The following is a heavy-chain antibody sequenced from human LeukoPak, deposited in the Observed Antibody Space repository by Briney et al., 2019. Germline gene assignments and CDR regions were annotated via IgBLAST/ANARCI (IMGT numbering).Heavy chain of an antibody. CDR2: IYSGGST. D-gene: IGHD4-11*01. CDR3: ASPPPYSNGYFDY. CDR1: GFTVSSNY. Sequence: GGSLRLSCAASGFTVSSNYMSWVRQAPGQGLEWVSVIYSGGSTYYADSVKGRFTISRDNSKNTLYLQMNSLRAEDTAVYYCASPPPYSNGYFDYWGQGTLVTVSS. V-gene: IGHV3-53*05. J-gene: IGHJ4*02.